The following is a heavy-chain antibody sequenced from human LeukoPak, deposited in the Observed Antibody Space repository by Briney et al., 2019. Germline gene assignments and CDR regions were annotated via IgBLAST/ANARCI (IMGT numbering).Heavy chain of an antibody. CDR1: GYSFSNFW. D-gene: IGHD4-17*01. J-gene: IGHJ4*02. CDR3: ARRLTNGVLYYFDY. Sequence: GESLKISCKGSGYSFSNFWIAWVRQMPGKGLEWMGIIYPGDSDTRYSPSFQGQVTISADKSISTAYLQWSSLKASDTAMYYCARRLTNGVLYYFDYWGQGTLVTVSS. V-gene: IGHV5-51*01. CDR2: IYPGDSDT.